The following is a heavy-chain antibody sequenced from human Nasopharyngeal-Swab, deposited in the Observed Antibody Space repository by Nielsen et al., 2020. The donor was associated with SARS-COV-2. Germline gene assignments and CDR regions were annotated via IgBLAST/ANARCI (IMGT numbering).Heavy chain of an antibody. CDR3: ARGDKRKAPRDYSYYYYVDV. J-gene: IGHJ6*03. D-gene: IGHD2-21*01. CDR2: INDSGST. Sequence: WIRQPPGKGLEWIGEINDSGSTNYNPSLKSRVTISVGTSKNQFSLKLRSVTAADTAVYYCARGDKRKAPRDYSYYYYVDVWGKGTTVTVSS. V-gene: IGHV4-34*01.